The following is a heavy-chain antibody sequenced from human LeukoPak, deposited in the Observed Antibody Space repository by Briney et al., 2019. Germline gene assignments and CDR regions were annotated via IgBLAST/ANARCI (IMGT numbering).Heavy chain of an antibody. V-gene: IGHV3-21*01. D-gene: IGHD3-22*01. CDR1: GFTFSSYT. CDR2: ISSTSTYI. J-gene: IGHJ4*02. CDR3: AGENYYESSGFN. Sequence: GGSLRLSCAASGFTFSSYTMNWLRQAPCKGLEWVSSISSTSTYIYYADSVKGRFTISRDNAKNSLYLQMNSLRAEDTAVYYCAGENYYESSGFNWGQGTLVTVSS.